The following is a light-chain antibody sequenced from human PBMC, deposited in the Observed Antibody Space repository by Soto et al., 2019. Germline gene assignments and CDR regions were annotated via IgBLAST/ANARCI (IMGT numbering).Light chain of an antibody. Sequence: QFVLTQPASVSGSPGQSITISCTGTSSGVGSYTLVSWYQQHPGKAPKLLIYEGIKRPSGVSSRFSGSKSGNTASLTISGLQAEDEADYYCCSYVGANVFGGGTKVTVL. CDR2: EGI. J-gene: IGLJ3*02. CDR3: CSYVGANV. CDR1: SSGVGSYTL. V-gene: IGLV2-23*01.